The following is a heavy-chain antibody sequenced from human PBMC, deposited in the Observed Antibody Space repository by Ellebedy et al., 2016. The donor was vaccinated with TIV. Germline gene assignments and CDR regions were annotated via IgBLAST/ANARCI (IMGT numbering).Heavy chain of an antibody. D-gene: IGHD6-19*01. CDR3: VKGSGWYYYYGMDV. V-gene: IGHV3-30*18. CDR2: ISYDGSNK. J-gene: IGHJ6*02. Sequence: GESLKISCAASGFTFSSYGMHWVRQAPGKGLEWVAVISYDGSNKYYADSVKGRFTISRDNSKNTLYLQMNSLRAEDTAVYYCVKGSGWYYYYGMDVWGQGTTVTVSS. CDR1: GFTFSSYG.